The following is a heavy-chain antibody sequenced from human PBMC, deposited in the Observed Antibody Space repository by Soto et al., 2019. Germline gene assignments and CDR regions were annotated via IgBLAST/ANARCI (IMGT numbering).Heavy chain of an antibody. D-gene: IGHD2-2*01. CDR2: ISSSSSYI. Sequence: EVQLVESGGGLVKPGGSLRLSCAASGFTFSSYSMNWVRQAPGKGLEWVSSISSSSSYIYYADSVKGRFTISRDNAKNSLYLQMNSLRAEDTAVHYCARGDIVVVPAAMYYFDYWGQGTLVTVSS. J-gene: IGHJ4*02. V-gene: IGHV3-21*01. CDR1: GFTFSSYS. CDR3: ARGDIVVVPAAMYYFDY.